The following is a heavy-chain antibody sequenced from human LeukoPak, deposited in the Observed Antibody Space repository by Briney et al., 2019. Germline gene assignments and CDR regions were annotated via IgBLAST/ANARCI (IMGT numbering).Heavy chain of an antibody. CDR3: ARDYSGNYCFNY. V-gene: IGHV3-30*04. CDR2: ISYDGSKR. CDR1: GFTFSNHG. D-gene: IGHD1-26*01. J-gene: IGHJ4*02. Sequence: GRSLRLSCVASGFTFSNHGMHWVRQAPGKGLEWVALISYDGSKRYHADSVKGRFTISRDDSKSTLYLQMNSLTAEDTALYYCARDYSGNYCFNYWGQGTLVTVSS.